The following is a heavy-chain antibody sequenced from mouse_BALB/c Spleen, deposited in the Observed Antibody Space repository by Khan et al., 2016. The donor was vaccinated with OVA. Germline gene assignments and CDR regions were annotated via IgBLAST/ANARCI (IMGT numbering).Heavy chain of an antibody. Sequence: DLVKPGASVKLSCRASGYTFTSYWINWIKQRPGQGLEWIGRVSPGSGSPYYNEMFKGKATVTVDKSSSTAYIQLNSLSSEDSAVXLCTRSNYYGNSLYARDYWGQGTSVTVSS. CDR3: TRSNYYGNSLYARDY. J-gene: IGHJ4*01. V-gene: IGHV1S41*01. CDR2: VSPGSGSP. D-gene: IGHD1-1*01. CDR1: GYTFTSYW.